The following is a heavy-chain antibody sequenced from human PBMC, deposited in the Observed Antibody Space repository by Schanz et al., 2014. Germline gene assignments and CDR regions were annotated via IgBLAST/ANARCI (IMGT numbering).Heavy chain of an antibody. D-gene: IGHD5-12*01. CDR2: MNESHSTI. CDR1: GFSFSSYA. Sequence: EVQLLESGGGLVEPGGSLRLSCAASGFSFSSYAIGWVRQARGKGLEWVSAMNESHSTIYYADSVRGRFTISRDNAENTLFLQMNSLRAEDTAVYYCARKVVATIGGYYDNWGQGTLVIVSS. J-gene: IGHJ4*02. CDR3: ARKVVATIGGYYDN. V-gene: IGHV3-23*01.